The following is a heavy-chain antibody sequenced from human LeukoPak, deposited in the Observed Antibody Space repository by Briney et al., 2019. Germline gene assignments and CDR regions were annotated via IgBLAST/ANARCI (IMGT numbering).Heavy chain of an antibody. CDR3: ARTLDASSYFDY. J-gene: IGHJ4*02. Sequence: SETLSLTCTVSGDSIRNNYWSWIRQPTGKGLEWIGYIYYSGSTNYNSSLKNRVTISIDTSKNQLSLNLRSVTAADTAVYYCARTLDASSYFDYWGQGTPVTVSS. CDR2: IYYSGST. V-gene: IGHV4-59*01. D-gene: IGHD3-10*01. CDR1: GDSIRNNY.